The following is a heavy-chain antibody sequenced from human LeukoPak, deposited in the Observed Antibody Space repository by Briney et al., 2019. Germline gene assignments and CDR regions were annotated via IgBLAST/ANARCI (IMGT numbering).Heavy chain of an antibody. J-gene: IGHJ4*02. CDR3: VKDWRAAAPPD. D-gene: IGHD6-13*01. CDR2: ISSNGGST. CDR1: GFTFSSYA. V-gene: IGHV3-64D*06. Sequence: GGSLRLSCSASGFTFSSYAMHWVRQAPGKGLEYVSAISSNGGSTYYADSVKGGFTISRDNSKNTLYLQMSSLRAEDTAVYYCVKDWRAAAPPDWGQGTLVTVSS.